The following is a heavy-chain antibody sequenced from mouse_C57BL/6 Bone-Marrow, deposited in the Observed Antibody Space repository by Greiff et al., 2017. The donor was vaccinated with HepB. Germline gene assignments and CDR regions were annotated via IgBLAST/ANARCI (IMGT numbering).Heavy chain of an antibody. D-gene: IGHD1-1*01. CDR2: IYPGSGST. V-gene: IGHV1-55*01. J-gene: IGHJ1*03. CDR3: ARYPYGSSYGWYFDV. CDR1: GYTFTSYW. Sequence: VQLQQPGAELVKPGASVKMSCKASGYTFTSYWITWVKQRPGQGLEWIGDIYPGSGSTNYNEKFKSKATLTVDTSSSTAYMQLSSLTSEDSAVYYCARYPYGSSYGWYFDVWGTGTTVTVSS.